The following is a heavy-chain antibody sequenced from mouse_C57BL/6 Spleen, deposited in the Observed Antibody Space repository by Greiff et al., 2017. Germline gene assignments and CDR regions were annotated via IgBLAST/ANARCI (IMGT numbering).Heavy chain of an antibody. D-gene: IGHD2-2*01. CDR3: ARRRGNDGDYYFDY. CDR2: INPNNGGT. J-gene: IGHJ2*01. CDR1: GYTFTDYY. V-gene: IGHV1-26*01. Sequence: EVQLQQSGPELVKPGASVKISCKASGYTFTDYYMNWVKQSHGKSLEWIGDINPNNGGTSYNQKFKGKATLTVDKSSSTAYMELRSLTSEDSAVYYCARRRGNDGDYYFDYWGQGTTLTVSS.